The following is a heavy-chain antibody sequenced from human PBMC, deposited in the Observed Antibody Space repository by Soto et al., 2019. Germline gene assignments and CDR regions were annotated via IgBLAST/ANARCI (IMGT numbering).Heavy chain of an antibody. CDR3: ARARITMVRGVPYFDY. D-gene: IGHD3-10*01. CDR2: ISSSGSTI. J-gene: IGHJ4*02. Sequence: GGSLRLSCAASGFTFSDYYMSWIRQAPGKGLEWVSYISSSGSTIYYADSVKGRFTISRDNAKNSLYLQMNSLRAEDTAVYYCARARITMVRGVPYFDYWGQGTLVTVSS. CDR1: GFTFSDYY. V-gene: IGHV3-11*01.